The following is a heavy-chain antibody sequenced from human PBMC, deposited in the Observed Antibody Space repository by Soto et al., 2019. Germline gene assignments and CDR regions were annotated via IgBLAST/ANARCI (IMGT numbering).Heavy chain of an antibody. D-gene: IGHD3-22*01. CDR2: ISTYNGNT. CDR3: ARGPTNYYDNSTNYFLDY. J-gene: IGHJ4*02. Sequence: QVKLVQSGAEVKKPGASVKVSCKASGYTFITYGVSWVRQAPGQGLDWLGWISTYNGNTRYAERLQCRVTMTTDTTTNTAYMELRNLRSDDTAVYYCARGPTNYYDNSTNYFLDYWGQGTLGTVSS. CDR1: GYTFITYG. V-gene: IGHV1-18*01.